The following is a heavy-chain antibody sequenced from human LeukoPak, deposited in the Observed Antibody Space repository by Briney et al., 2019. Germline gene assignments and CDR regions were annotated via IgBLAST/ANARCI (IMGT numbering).Heavy chain of an antibody. CDR2: INPDGSGQ. V-gene: IGHV3-7*01. CDR3: ARDSNSGYHPN. D-gene: IGHD5-12*01. J-gene: IGHJ4*02. Sequence: PGGSLRLSCAASGITFRNCWMSWVRQAPGKGLEWVANINPDGSGQVYVDSVKGRFIISRDNARNSLFLQMNSLTVTDTAVYYCARDSNSGYHPNWGQGTLVTVSS. CDR1: GITFRNCW.